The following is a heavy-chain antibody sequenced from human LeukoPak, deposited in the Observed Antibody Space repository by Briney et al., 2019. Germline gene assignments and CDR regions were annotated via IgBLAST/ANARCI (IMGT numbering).Heavy chain of an antibody. J-gene: IGHJ4*02. CDR1: GYSFTSYW. CDR3: ARSSGGSWGDLDY. CDR2: IDPGDSDT. V-gene: IGHV5-51*03. D-gene: IGHD2-15*01. Sequence: GESLKISCKGSGYSFTSYWIAWLRQMPGKGLEWIGIIDPGDSDTRYNPSFQGHVTISADKSISAAYLQWSGRKASDTVMYYCARSSGGSWGDLDYWGQGTLVTVSS.